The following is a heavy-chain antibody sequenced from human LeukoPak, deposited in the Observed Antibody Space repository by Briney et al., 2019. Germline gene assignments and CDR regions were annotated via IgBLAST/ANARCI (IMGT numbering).Heavy chain of an antibody. Sequence: GGSLRLSCAASGFTFSNYAMNWVRQAPGKGLEWVSTISGSGGSTYYADSVKGRFTISRDNSKNTLYLQMNSLRAEDTAVYYCAKDQGGSGAVFDYWGQGTLVTVSS. V-gene: IGHV3-23*01. CDR3: AKDQGGSGAVFDY. D-gene: IGHD3-10*01. CDR1: GFTFSNYA. J-gene: IGHJ4*02. CDR2: ISGSGGST.